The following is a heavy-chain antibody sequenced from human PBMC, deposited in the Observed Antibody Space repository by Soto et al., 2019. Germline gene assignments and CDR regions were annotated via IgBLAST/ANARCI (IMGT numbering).Heavy chain of an antibody. J-gene: IGHJ6*03. CDR3: ARDPVVVVAATNYYYMDV. V-gene: IGHV1-18*01. CDR1: GYTFTRYG. CDR2: ISAYNGNT. Sequence: ASVKGSCKASGYTFTRYGISWVRQAPGQGLEWMGWISAYNGNTNYAQKLQGRVTMTTDTSTSTAYMELRSLRSDDTAVYYRARDPVVVVAATNYYYMDVWGKGTTVTVSS. D-gene: IGHD2-15*01.